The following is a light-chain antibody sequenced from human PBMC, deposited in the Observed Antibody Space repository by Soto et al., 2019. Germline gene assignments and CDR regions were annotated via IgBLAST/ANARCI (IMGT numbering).Light chain of an antibody. J-gene: IGKJ1*01. V-gene: IGKV2-30*01. CDR1: QSLVFMMGTTY. CDR2: QVS. Sequence: DVVMTQSPLSLPVILGQPASISCTSSQSLVFMMGTTYLGGFQKRPGNSPGRLIYQVSNRDSGVPDRFSGSGSDTDFTLKISRVETEDVGVYYCMQGTHWPRTFGQGTKVEIK. CDR3: MQGTHWPRT.